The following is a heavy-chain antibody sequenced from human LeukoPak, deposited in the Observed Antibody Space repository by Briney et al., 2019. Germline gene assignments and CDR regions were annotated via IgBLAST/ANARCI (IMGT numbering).Heavy chain of an antibody. V-gene: IGHV1-69*13. D-gene: IGHD5-12*01. J-gene: IGHJ4*02. CDR3: ARENGYDRDRELTL. Sequence: SVKVSCKASGGTFSSYTINWVRQAPGQGLEWMGGIIPIFGTANYAQKFQGRVTITADESTSTAYMELSSQRSEDTAVYYCARENGYDRDRELTLWGQGTLVTVSS. CDR2: IIPIFGTA. CDR1: GGTFSSYT.